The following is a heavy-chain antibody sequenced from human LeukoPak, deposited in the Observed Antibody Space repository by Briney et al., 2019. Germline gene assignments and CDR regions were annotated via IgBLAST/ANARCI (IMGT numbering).Heavy chain of an antibody. V-gene: IGHV3-23*01. CDR2: ISGSGGST. CDR1: GFTFSSYG. D-gene: IGHD3-10*01. Sequence: GGSLRLSCAASGFTFSSYGMHWVRQAPGKGLEWVSAISGSGGSTYYADSVKGRFTISRDNSKNTLYLQMNILRAEDTAVYYCADSNTMVRGGVFDYWGQGTLVTVSS. J-gene: IGHJ4*02. CDR3: ADSNTMVRGGVFDY.